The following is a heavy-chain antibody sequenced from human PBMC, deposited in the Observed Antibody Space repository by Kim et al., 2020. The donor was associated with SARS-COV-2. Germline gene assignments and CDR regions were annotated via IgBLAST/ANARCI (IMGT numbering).Heavy chain of an antibody. V-gene: IGHV3-30*18. CDR1: GFRFSSGFTFSYYA. CDR3: AKDGKAAIQVGTFGMDV. D-gene: IGHD5-18*01. CDR2: VSYDGDTK. Sequence: GGSLRLSCTASGFRFSSGFTFSYYAMHWVRQAPGKGLEWLAVVSYDGDTKYYADSVRGRFTASRDNSKDTLFLQMDTLRADDTAVYYCAKDGKAAIQVGTFGMDVWGQGTTVTVSS. J-gene: IGHJ6*02.